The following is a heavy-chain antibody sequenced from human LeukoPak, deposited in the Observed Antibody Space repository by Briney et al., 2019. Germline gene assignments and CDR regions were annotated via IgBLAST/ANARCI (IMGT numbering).Heavy chain of an antibody. CDR3: ARDAAGFGGVEAPHNYLDP. CDR1: GYTFTDHY. D-gene: IGHD5-24*01. J-gene: IGHJ5*02. V-gene: IGHV1-2*02. Sequence: ASVKVSCKTSGYTFTDHYMHWVRHVPGQGLERMGWVNPNSGATNYAQKFQGRVTLTTDTSTNTAYMELNRLTSDDTAVYFCARDAAGFGGVEAPHNYLDPWGQGTLVTVSS. CDR2: VNPNSGAT.